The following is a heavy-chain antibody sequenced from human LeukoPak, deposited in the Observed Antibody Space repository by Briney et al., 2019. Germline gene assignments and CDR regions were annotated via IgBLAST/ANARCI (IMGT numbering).Heavy chain of an antibody. CDR1: GCTFSTYA. V-gene: IGHV3-23*01. CDR2: ISGSGGST. J-gene: IGHJ4*02. CDR3: AKDLPRTYYDSSGYSFDH. D-gene: IGHD3-22*01. Sequence: GGSLRLSCAASGCTFSTYAMSWVRPAPGKGLEWVSAISGSGGSTYYADSVKGRFTISRDNSKNTLYLQMNSLRAEDTALYYCAKDLPRTYYDSSGYSFDHWGQGTLVTVSS.